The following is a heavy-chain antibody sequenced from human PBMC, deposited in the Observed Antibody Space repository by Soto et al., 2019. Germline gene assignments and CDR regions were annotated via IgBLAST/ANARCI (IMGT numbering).Heavy chain of an antibody. J-gene: IGHJ4*02. CDR3: ARYGSGSYDPTTFDY. Sequence: QVQLQESGPGLVKPSQTLSLTCTVSGGSISSSGYNWSWIRQHPGKGLEWIGYIYYSGSTYYNPSLKSRVTISVDTSQNQFSLKLSSVTAADTAVYFCARYGSGSYDPTTFDYWGQGTLVTVSS. D-gene: IGHD3-10*01. CDR2: IYYSGST. CDR1: GGSISSSGYN. V-gene: IGHV4-31*03.